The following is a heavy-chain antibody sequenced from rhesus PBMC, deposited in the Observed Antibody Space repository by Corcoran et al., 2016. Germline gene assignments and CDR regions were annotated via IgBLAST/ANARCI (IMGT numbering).Heavy chain of an antibody. Sequence: QVQLQASGPGLVKPSETLSLHCAVSVSSISSGYYWGWIRQPPGKGLEWIGSIYGSGGSNYLNPSLKSRVTLSVDTSKNQFSLKLSSVTAADTAVYYCARTPNTVKIDYWGQGVLVTVSS. CDR2: IYGSGGSN. V-gene: IGHV4S14*01. CDR3: ARTPNTVKIDY. J-gene: IGHJ4*01. D-gene: IGHD4-23*01. CDR1: VSSISSGYY.